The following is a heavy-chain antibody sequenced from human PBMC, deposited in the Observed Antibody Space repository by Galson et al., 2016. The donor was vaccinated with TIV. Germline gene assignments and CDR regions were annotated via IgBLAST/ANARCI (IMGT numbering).Heavy chain of an antibody. J-gene: IGHJ5*02. D-gene: IGHD3-10*01. CDR2: IDPSDSYT. Sequence: QSGAEVKKPGEPLKISCEGSGYSFTRYWINWVRQMPGKGLEWIGRIDPSDSYTNYSPSFQGHVTISVDKSVDTAYLQWSSLKASDTAIYYCARGVSSGSAWLDPWGQGTLVSVSS. CDR3: ARGVSSGSAWLDP. V-gene: IGHV5-10-1*01. CDR1: GYSFTRYW.